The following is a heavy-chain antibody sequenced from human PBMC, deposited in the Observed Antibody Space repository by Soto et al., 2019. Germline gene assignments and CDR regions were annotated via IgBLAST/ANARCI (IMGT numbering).Heavy chain of an antibody. CDR2: INPSGGST. D-gene: IGHD2-8*01. CDR1: GYTFTSYY. Sequence: QVQLVQSGAEVKKPGASVKISCKASGYTFTSYYMHWVRQAPGQGLEWMGIINPSGGSTNYAQKLQGSVAMTRDPSPSTVYMELNRLRSEDTAVYYCARPPYPGCINAVCYPLDYWGQGTLVTVSS. V-gene: IGHV1-46*01. J-gene: IGHJ4*02. CDR3: ARPPYPGCINAVCYPLDY.